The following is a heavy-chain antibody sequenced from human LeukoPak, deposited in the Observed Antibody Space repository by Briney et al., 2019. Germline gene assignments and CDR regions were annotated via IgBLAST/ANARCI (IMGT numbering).Heavy chain of an antibody. V-gene: IGHV3-7*01. CDR2: IKEDGSEK. CDR3: ARSHPDTGEQ. Sequence: GGSLRLSCAASGFTFSRYWMSWVRQAPGKGLEWVANIKEDGSEKYYVDSVKGRFTISRDNAKNSLYLQMNSLRVEDTAAYYCARSHPDTGEQWGQGTLVTVSS. J-gene: IGHJ4*02. D-gene: IGHD1-26*01. CDR1: GFTFSRYW.